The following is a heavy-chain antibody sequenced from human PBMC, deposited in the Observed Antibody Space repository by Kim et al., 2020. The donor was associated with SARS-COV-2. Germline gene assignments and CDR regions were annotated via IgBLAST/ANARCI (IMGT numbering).Heavy chain of an antibody. D-gene: IGHD6-19*01. V-gene: IGHV3-30*02. CDR3: AKASSREQWLVKG. Sequence: YTDSVNGRFTISRDNSTTTLYLQMDSLRAEDTAVYYCAKASSREQWLVKGWGQGTTVTVSS. J-gene: IGHJ6*02.